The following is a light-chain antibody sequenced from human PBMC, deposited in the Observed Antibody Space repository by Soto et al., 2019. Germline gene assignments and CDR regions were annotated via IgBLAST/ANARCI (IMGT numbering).Light chain of an antibody. J-gene: IGKJ2*01. V-gene: IGKV3-11*01. CDR3: QQRNRWLRT. CDR2: EAS. Sequence: EIVMTQSPATLSVSPGETATLSCRASQSVSYNLAWYQQKPGQAPRLLMYEASKRATGIPARFSGSGSGTDFTLTISSLEPEDFAVYYCQQRNRWLRTFGQGTKLEIK. CDR1: QSVSYN.